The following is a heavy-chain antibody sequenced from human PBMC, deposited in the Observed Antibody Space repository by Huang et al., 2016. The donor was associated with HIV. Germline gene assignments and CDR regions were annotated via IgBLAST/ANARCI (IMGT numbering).Heavy chain of an antibody. V-gene: IGHV4-59*01. J-gene: IGHJ3*02. CDR2: SNYSGST. CDR3: ARGPSPWLQEAFDI. Sequence: QVQLQESGPGLVKPSETLSLTCTVSGGSISSYYWSWLRQPPGKGLECIGYSNYSGSTNYNPSLKSRVTISVDTSKNQFALKLRSVTAADTAVYYCARGPSPWLQEAFDIWGQGTMVTVSS. CDR1: GGSISSYY. D-gene: IGHD5-12*01.